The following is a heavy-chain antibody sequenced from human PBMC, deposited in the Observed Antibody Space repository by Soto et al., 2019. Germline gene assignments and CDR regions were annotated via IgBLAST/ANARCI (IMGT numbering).Heavy chain of an antibody. J-gene: IGHJ4*02. V-gene: IGHV3-23*01. CDR1: EFTFSSYD. CDR2: VTGSGSST. CDR3: ARIQAAAGIDY. D-gene: IGHD6-13*01. Sequence: GGSLRLSCVASEFTFSSYDMTWVRQAPGKGLEWVSSVTGSGSSTCYADSVKGRFTISRDNSKNTLYLQMNSLRAEDTAVYYCARIQAAAGIDYWGQGTLVTVSS.